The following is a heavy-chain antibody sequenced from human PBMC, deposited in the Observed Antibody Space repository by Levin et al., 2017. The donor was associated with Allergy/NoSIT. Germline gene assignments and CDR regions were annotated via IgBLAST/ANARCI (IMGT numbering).Heavy chain of an antibody. CDR3: AGEPNSPYYYYYGLDV. D-gene: IGHD2/OR15-2a*01. Sequence: SETLSLTCTVSGDSISNDNYYWAWIRQPPGKGLEWIGSVYYTGSAYYNPSLKTRLTMSVDTSKNQFSLTFNSVTAADTAIYYCAGEPNSPYYYYYGLDVWGQGTAVTVSS. CDR1: GDSISNDNYY. J-gene: IGHJ6*02. V-gene: IGHV4-39*07. CDR2: VYYTGSA.